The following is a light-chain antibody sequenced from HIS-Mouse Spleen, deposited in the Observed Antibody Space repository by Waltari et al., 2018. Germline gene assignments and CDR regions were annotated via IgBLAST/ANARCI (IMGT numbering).Light chain of an antibody. CDR1: NIGSKS. J-gene: IGLJ3*02. CDR3: QVWDSSSDHWV. V-gene: IGLV3-21*02. Sequence: SYVLTQPPSVSVAPGQTARITCGGNNIGSKSVHWYQQKPGQAPVLVVYDDSDRPSGSPGRVSGSNSGNTATLTISRVEAGDEADYYCQVWDSSSDHWVFGGGTKLTVL. CDR2: DDS.